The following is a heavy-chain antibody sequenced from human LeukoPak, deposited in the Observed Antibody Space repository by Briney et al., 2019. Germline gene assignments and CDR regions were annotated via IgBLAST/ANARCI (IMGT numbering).Heavy chain of an antibody. V-gene: IGHV3-30*02. CDR1: GFTFSSYG. D-gene: IGHD6-13*01. Sequence: GGSLRLSCAASGFTFSSYGMHWVRQAPGKGLEWVAFIRYDGSNKYYADSVKGRFTISRDNSKNTLYLQMNSLRAEDTAVYYCAKALPTFIAAAGTNAFDIWGQGTMVTVSS. CDR3: AKALPTFIAAAGTNAFDI. CDR2: IRYDGSNK. J-gene: IGHJ3*02.